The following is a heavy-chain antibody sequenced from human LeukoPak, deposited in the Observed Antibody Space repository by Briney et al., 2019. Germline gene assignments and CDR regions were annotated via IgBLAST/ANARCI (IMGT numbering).Heavy chain of an antibody. CDR3: ARAARYCSSTSCLAY. V-gene: IGHV1-69*05. CDR2: IIPIFGTA. CDR1: GGTFKIYA. Sequence: GAGVSVSYRVSGGTFKIYAMRGVRRARGRGREGGGGIIPIFGTANYAQKFQGRVTITTDESTSTAYMELSSLRSEDTAVYYCARAARYCSSTSCLAYWGQGTLVTVSS. J-gene: IGHJ4*02. D-gene: IGHD2-2*01.